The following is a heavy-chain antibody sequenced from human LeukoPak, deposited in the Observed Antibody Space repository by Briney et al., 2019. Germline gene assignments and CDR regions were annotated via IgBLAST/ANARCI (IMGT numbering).Heavy chain of an antibody. Sequence: PSETLSLTCTVYGGSFSTYYWSWIRQPPGKGLQWIGEINPSGSTNYNPSLKSRVTISVDTSKNHFSLNLSSVTAADTALYCCATRDYWGQGTLVTVSS. J-gene: IGHJ4*02. V-gene: IGHV4-34*01. CDR3: ATRDY. CDR1: GGSFSTYY. CDR2: INPSGST.